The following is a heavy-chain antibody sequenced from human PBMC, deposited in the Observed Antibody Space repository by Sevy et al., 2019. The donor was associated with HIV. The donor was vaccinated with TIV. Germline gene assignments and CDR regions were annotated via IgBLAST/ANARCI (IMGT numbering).Heavy chain of an antibody. V-gene: IGHV3-11*01. D-gene: IGHD6-6*01. CDR1: GFTFSDYY. J-gene: IGHJ4*02. CDR2: ISSSGSTI. CDR3: AREGVAARRYYFDY. Sequence: GGSLRLSCAASGFTFSDYYMSWIRQAPGKGLEWVSYISSSGSTIYYADSVKGRFTISRDNAKNSLYLQMNSLRAEDTAMYYCAREGVAARRYYFDYWGQGTLVTVSS.